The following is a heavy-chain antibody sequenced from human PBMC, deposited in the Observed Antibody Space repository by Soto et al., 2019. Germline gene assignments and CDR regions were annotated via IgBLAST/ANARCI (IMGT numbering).Heavy chain of an antibody. V-gene: IGHV1-2*02. CDR2: INPISGGT. CDR3: AREPYGDCESPNAFDS. Sequence: ASVKVSCKASGYSFTGYYIHWVRQAPGQGLEWVGRINPISGGTNYAQNFQGRVAMTRDTSISTAYMEVSRLRSDDTAVYYCAREPYGDCESPNAFDSWGQGTLVTVSS. D-gene: IGHD4-17*01. CDR1: GYSFTGYY. J-gene: IGHJ4*02.